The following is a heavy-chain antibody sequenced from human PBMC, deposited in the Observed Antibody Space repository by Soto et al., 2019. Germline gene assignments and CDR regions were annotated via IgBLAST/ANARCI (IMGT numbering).Heavy chain of an antibody. CDR3: ARDPYHVLMVNAPNLYGMDV. CDR1: GYTFTTYD. CDR2: ISTYNGNT. D-gene: IGHD2-8*01. J-gene: IGHJ6*02. V-gene: IGHV1-18*01. Sequence: QVQLVQSGAEVKKPGASVKVSCKASGYTFTTYDISWVRQAPGQGLEWMGRISTYNGNTNYPQSLQGRLTMTTDTSTTTAYMELRSLRSDDTAVYYCARDPYHVLMVNAPNLYGMDVWCQGTTVIVSS.